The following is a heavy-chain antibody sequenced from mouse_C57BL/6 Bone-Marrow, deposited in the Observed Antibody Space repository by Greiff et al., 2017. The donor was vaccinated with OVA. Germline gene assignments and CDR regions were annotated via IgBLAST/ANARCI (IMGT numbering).Heavy chain of an antibody. CDR3: ARVCYYGGSSWFAY. Sequence: QVQLKESGAELVRPGASVKMSCKASGYTFTSYYMHWVKQTPGQGLEWIGAIYPGNGGTNYNEKFKGKATLTVDKSSSTAYMQLSSLTSEDSAVYVCARVCYYGGSSWFAYWGQGTLVTVSA. D-gene: IGHD1-1*01. CDR2: IYPGNGGT. V-gene: IGHV1-12*01. J-gene: IGHJ3*01. CDR1: GYTFTSYY.